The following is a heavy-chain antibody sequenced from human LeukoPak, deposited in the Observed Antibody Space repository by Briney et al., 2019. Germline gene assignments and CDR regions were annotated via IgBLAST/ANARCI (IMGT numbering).Heavy chain of an antibody. Sequence: PSETLSLTCAVSGGSISSSNWWSWVRQPPGKGLEWIGEINHSGSTNYNPSLKSRVTISVDTSKNQFSLKLSSVTAADTAVYYCARGYSYGLHFDYWGQGTLVTVSS. CDR3: ARGYSYGLHFDY. CDR2: INHSGST. D-gene: IGHD5-18*01. J-gene: IGHJ4*02. V-gene: IGHV4-4*02. CDR1: GGSISSSNW.